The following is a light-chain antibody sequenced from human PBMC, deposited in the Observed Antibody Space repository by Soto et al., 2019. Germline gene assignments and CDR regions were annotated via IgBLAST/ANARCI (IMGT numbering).Light chain of an antibody. J-gene: IGLJ1*01. CDR3: QSYDRSLSTWI. Sequence: QSVLTQPPSVSGAPGQRVTISCTGNGSNIGANYDVHWYQQLPGSAPRLLIYANRNRPAGVSDRFSGSKSDTSASLVISGRQADDEADYYCQSYDRSLSTWIFGTGTKVTVL. CDR1: GSNIGANYD. CDR2: ANR. V-gene: IGLV1-40*01.